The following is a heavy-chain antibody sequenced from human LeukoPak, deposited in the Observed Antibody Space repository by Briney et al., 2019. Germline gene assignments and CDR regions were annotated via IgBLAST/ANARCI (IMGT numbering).Heavy chain of an antibody. J-gene: IGHJ4*02. Sequence: GGSLRLSCAASGFTFSTYSMNWVRQAPGKGLEWVSSISSSSTYIYYAGSVKGRFTISRDNAKNSLYLQMNGLRAEDTAVYYCTRHYGDYVILDYWGQGTLVTVSS. CDR1: GFTFSTYS. D-gene: IGHD4-17*01. CDR2: ISSSSTYI. V-gene: IGHV3-21*01. CDR3: TRHYGDYVILDY.